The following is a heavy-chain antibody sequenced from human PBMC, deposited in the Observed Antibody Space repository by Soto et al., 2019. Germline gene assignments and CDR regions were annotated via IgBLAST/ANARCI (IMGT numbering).Heavy chain of an antibody. V-gene: IGHV3-30*03. D-gene: IGHD6-19*01. CDR1: GFTFSSYG. CDR3: ARDRKEWLVAQYYYYYMDV. CDR2: ISYDGGNK. Sequence: PGGSLRLSCAASGFTFSSYGMNWVRQAPGKGLEWVAVISYDGGNKYYADSVKGRFTISRDNSKNTLYLQMNSLRAEDTAVYYCARDRKEWLVAQYYYYYMDVWGKGTTVTVSS. J-gene: IGHJ6*03.